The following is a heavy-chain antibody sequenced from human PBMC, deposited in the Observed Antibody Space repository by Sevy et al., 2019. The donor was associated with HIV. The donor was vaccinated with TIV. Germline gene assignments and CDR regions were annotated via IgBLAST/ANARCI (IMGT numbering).Heavy chain of an antibody. D-gene: IGHD1-20*01. J-gene: IGHJ4*02. V-gene: IGHV3-7*01. CDR3: AIEQITVSKPDYIDS. Sequence: GGSLRLSCAASGFTFSNYWMSWVRQAPGKGLECVANINKDVSEKYYLDSVKGRFFVSRDKAKNSLYLQMNSLRAEDSAVYYCAIEQITVSKPDYIDSWGQGTLVTVSS. CDR2: INKDVSEK. CDR1: GFTFSNYW.